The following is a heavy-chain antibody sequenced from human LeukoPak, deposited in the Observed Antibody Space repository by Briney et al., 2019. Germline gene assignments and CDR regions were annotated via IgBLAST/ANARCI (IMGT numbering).Heavy chain of an antibody. D-gene: IGHD5-18*01. J-gene: IGHJ4*02. CDR3: ARDRGGYTYSHDY. CDR1: GGSISSNNW. Sequence: SETLSLTCAVSGGSISSNNWWIWVRQSPEKGLEWIGEIYHDGSTNYNPSLKSRVTISMDKSKNQLSLKLNFVTAADTAVYYCARDRGGYTYSHDYWGQGTLVTVSS. V-gene: IGHV4-4*02. CDR2: IYHDGST.